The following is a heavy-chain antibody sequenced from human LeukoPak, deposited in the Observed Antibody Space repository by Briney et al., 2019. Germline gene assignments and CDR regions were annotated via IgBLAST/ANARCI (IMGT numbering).Heavy chain of an antibody. V-gene: IGHV3-21*01. D-gene: IGHD6-19*01. CDR3: ARDQFAAVAANY. CDR2: ISSSSSYI. J-gene: IGHJ4*02. CDR1: GFTFSSYS. Sequence: GGSLRLSCAASGFTFSSYSMNWVRQAPGKGLEWVSSISSSSSYIYYADSVRGRFTISRDNAKNSLYLQMNSLRAEDTAVYYCARDQFAAVAANYWGQGTLVTVSS.